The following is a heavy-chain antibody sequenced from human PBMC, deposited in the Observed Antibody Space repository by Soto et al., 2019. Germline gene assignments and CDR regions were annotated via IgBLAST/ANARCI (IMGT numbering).Heavy chain of an antibody. CDR3: AKETRDYYGSGSYPAHYYMDV. D-gene: IGHD3-10*01. V-gene: IGHV3-30*18. J-gene: IGHJ6*03. Sequence: QVQLVESGGGVVQPGRSLRLSCAASGFTFSSYGMHWVRQAPGKGLEWVAVISYDGSNKYYADSVKGRFTISRDNSKNTLYLQMNSRRAEDTAVYSCAKETRDYYGSGSYPAHYYMDVWGKGTTVTDSS. CDR1: GFTFSSYG. CDR2: ISYDGSNK.